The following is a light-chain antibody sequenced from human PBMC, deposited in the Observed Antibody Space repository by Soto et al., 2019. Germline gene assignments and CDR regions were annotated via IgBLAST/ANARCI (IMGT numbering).Light chain of an antibody. V-gene: IGLV2-23*01. Sequence: QSVLTQPASVSGSPGQSITISCTGTSSDVGSYNLVSWSQQHPGKAPKLMIYEGSKRPSGVSNRVSGSKSGNTASLTISGLQAEDVADYYCCSYAGTSTVVFGGGTNLTVL. CDR1: SSDVGSYNL. CDR2: EGS. CDR3: CSYAGTSTVV. J-gene: IGLJ2*01.